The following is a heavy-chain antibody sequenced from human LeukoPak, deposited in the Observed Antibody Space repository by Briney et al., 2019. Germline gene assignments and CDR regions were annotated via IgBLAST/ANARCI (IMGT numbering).Heavy chain of an antibody. V-gene: IGHV1-69*01. D-gene: IGHD1-26*01. CDR1: GGTFSSYA. CDR3: ASFILSGSGPSYYYYYMDV. J-gene: IGHJ6*03. Sequence: GASVNVSCKASGGTFSSYAISWVRQAPGQGLEWMGGIIPIFGTANYAQKFQGRVTITADESTSTAYMELSSLRSEDTAVYYCASFILSGSGPSYYYYYMDVWGKGTTVTVSS. CDR2: IIPIFGTA.